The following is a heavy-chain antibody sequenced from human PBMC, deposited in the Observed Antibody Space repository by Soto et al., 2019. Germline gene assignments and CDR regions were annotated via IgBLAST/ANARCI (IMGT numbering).Heavy chain of an antibody. CDR2: IYSGGST. V-gene: IGHV3-66*01. J-gene: IGHJ4*02. Sequence: EVQLVESGGGLVQPGGSLRLSCAASGFTVSSNYMSWVRQAPGKGLEWVSVIYSGGSTYYADSVKGRFTISRDNSKNTLYLQMNSLRAEDTAVYYCVREDHKIWSGYSFDCWGQGTLVTVSS. CDR1: GFTVSSNY. D-gene: IGHD3-3*01. CDR3: VREDHKIWSGYSFDC.